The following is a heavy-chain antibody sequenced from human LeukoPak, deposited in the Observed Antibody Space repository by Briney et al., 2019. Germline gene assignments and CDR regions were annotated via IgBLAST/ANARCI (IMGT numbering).Heavy chain of an antibody. Sequence: GGTLRLSCAASGFTFSTHDLRGFPRAPGKGWKGCSTVKSGGNTYYADSVKGRFTVSRDNSKNTVYLQMNSLRAEDTAIYYCAKGRTGTNYFGMDVWGQGTTVTVSS. J-gene: IGHJ6*02. CDR3: AKGRTGTNYFGMDV. V-gene: IGHV3-23*01. D-gene: IGHD1-14*01. CDR2: VKSGGNT. CDR1: GFTFSTHD.